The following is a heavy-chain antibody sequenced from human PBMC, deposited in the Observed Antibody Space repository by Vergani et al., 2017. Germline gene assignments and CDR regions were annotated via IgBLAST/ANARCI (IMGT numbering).Heavy chain of an antibody. CDR3: ARLRVYYYDSSGYFP. D-gene: IGHD3-22*01. CDR2: ISSSSSYT. V-gene: IGHV3-11*06. J-gene: IGHJ5*02. Sequence: VQLVESGGGLVKPGGSLRLSCAASGFTFSDYYMSWIRQAPGKGLEWVSYISSSSSYTNYADSVKGRFTISRDNAKNSLYLQMNSLRAEDTAVYYCARLRVYYYDSSGYFPWGQGTLVTVSS. CDR1: GFTFSDYY.